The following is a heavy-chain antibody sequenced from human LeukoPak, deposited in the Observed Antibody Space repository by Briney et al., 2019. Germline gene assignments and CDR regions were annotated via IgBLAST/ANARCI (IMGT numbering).Heavy chain of an antibody. CDR2: INHSGST. Sequence: SETLSLTCAVYGGSFSRYYWSWISQPPGKWLEWIGEINHSGSTNYNPSLKGRVTISVDTSKNQFSLKLSSVTAADTAVYYCARLGDDSSADYWGQGTLVTVSS. CDR3: ARLGDDSSADY. CDR1: GGSFSRYY. V-gene: IGHV4-34*01. J-gene: IGHJ4*02. D-gene: IGHD3-22*01.